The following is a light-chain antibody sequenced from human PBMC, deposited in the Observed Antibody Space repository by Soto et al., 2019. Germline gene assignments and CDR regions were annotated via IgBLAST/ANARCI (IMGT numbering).Light chain of an antibody. CDR2: DAS. Sequence: DIQMTQSPSSLSASVGDRVTITCQASQDISNYLNWYQQKPGKAPKLLIYDASNLETGVPSRFSGSGSGTDFTFTISSLQSEDFAVYYCQHYATWPLTFGGGTKVESK. V-gene: IGKV1-33*01. CDR1: QDISNY. J-gene: IGKJ4*01. CDR3: QHYATWPLT.